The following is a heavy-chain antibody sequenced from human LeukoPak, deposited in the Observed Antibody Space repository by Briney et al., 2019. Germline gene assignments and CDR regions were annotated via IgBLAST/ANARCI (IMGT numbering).Heavy chain of an antibody. CDR1: GGSISSGDYY. Sequence: PSQTLSLTCTVSGGSISSGDYYWSWIRQPPGKGLEWIGYFYYSGSTYYSPSLKRRVTISVDTYKNQFSLKLSSVTAADTAVYYCARPYYYDSRIDPWGQGTLVTVSS. D-gene: IGHD3-22*01. CDR2: FYYSGST. V-gene: IGHV4-30-4*01. J-gene: IGHJ5*02. CDR3: ARPYYYDSRIDP.